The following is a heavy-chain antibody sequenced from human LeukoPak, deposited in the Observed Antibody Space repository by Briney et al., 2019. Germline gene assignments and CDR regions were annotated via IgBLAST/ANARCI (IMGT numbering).Heavy chain of an antibody. J-gene: IGHJ5*02. Sequence: SETLSLTCTVSGGSISSGSYYWSWIRQPAGKGLEWIGRIYTSGSTNYNPSLKSRVTMSVDTSKNQFSLKLSSVTAADTAVYYCARRGIAVAVNWFDPWGQGTLVTVSS. CDR1: GGSISSGSYY. CDR3: ARRGIAVAVNWFDP. V-gene: IGHV4-61*02. D-gene: IGHD6-19*01. CDR2: IYTSGST.